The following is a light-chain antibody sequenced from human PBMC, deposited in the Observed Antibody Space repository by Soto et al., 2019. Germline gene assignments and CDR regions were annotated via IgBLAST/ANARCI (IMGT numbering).Light chain of an antibody. CDR2: DAS. V-gene: IGKV1-13*02. J-gene: IGKJ1*01. CDR1: QGISSA. Sequence: AIQLTQSPSSLSASVGDRVTITCRASQGISSALAWYQHKPGRAPRLLIYDASSLQSGVSSRFSGSGSGTDFTLTISSLQPEDFATYYCLQHNSYLTWTFGQGTKVEIK. CDR3: LQHNSYLTWT.